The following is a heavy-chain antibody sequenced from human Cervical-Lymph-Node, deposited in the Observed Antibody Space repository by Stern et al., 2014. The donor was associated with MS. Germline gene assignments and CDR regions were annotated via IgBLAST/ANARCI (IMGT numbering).Heavy chain of an antibody. D-gene: IGHD1-14*01. CDR2: IYPGDSET. CDR1: GYKFSIYW. V-gene: IGHV5-51*01. CDR3: ARQTTAWASDV. J-gene: IGHJ4*02. Sequence: VQLGQSGAELIRPGESLKISCKGSGYKFSIYWIAWVRQMPGKGLEWMGIIYPGDSETRYSPSFQGQVTMSADKSTSTAYLQWSSLNASDTAMYFCARQTTAWASDVWGQGTLVTVSS.